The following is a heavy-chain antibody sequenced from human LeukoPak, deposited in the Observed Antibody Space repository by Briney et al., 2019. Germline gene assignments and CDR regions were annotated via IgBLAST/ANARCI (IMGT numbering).Heavy chain of an antibody. J-gene: IGHJ4*02. CDR1: GFTFSSYW. Sequence: TGGSLRLSCAASGFTFSSYWMHWVRQAPVKGLVWVSRFNSDGSSTSYADSVKGRFTISRDNAKNTLYLQMNSLRAEDTAVYYCARDGGYSYGSGYFDYWGQGTLVTVSS. CDR3: ARDGGYSYGSGYFDY. CDR2: FNSDGSST. V-gene: IGHV3-74*01. D-gene: IGHD5-18*01.